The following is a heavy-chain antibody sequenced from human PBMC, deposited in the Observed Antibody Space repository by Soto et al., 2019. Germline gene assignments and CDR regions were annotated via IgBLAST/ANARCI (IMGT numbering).Heavy chain of an antibody. V-gene: IGHV3-9*01. CDR2: ISWNSGSI. D-gene: IGHD1-1*01. J-gene: IGHJ4*02. CDR1: GFTFDDYA. Sequence: EVQLVESGGGLVQPGRSLRLSCAASGFTFDDYAMHWVRQAPGKGLEWVSGISWNSGSIGYADSVKGRFTISRDNAKNPLYLQMNSLSAEDTALYYCAKDMMVRTTYYFDYWGQGTLVTVSS. CDR3: AKDMMVRTTYYFDY.